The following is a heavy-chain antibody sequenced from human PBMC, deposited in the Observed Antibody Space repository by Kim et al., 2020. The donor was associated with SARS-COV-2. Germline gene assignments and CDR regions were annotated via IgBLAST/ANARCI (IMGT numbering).Heavy chain of an antibody. CDR1: GYTFTSYY. D-gene: IGHD3-9*01. V-gene: IGHV1-46*01. J-gene: IGHJ4*02. Sequence: ASVKVSCKASGYTFTSYYMHWVRQAPGQGLEWMGIINPSGGSTSYAQKFQGRVTMTRDTSTSTVYMELSSLRSEDTAVYYCARGSPVYYDVLTGYDRYYWGQGTLVTVSS. CDR2: INPSGGST. CDR3: ARGSPVYYDVLTGYDRYY.